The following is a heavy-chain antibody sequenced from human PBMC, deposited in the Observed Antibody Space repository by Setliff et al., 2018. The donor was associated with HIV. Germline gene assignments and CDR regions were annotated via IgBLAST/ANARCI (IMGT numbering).Heavy chain of an antibody. CDR1: GYTFTSYY. D-gene: IGHD7-27*01. CDR2: IVPILGIA. Sequence: GASVKVSCKASGYTFTSYYMHWVRQAPGQGLEWMGAIVPILGIANSAQKFQGRVTITTDESTNTAYMELSSLRSEDTAVYYCARIPTGGAFDIWGQGTVVTVSS. V-gene: IGHV1-69*10. CDR3: ARIPTGGAFDI. J-gene: IGHJ3*02.